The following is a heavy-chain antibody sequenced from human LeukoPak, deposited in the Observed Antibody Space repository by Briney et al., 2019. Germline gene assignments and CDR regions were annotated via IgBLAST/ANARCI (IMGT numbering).Heavy chain of an antibody. Sequence: QPSETLSLTCIVSSGSISSSSYYWGWIRQSPGKGLEWIGSIYYSGSSSYYNPSLKSRVTISVDTSKNQFSLKLDSVTAEDTAVYYCATWDSNSAQGFDPWGPGTLITVSS. CDR3: ATWDSNSAQGFDP. CDR1: SGSISSSSYY. J-gene: IGHJ5*02. V-gene: IGHV4-39*01. D-gene: IGHD2/OR15-2a*01. CDR2: IYYSGSSS.